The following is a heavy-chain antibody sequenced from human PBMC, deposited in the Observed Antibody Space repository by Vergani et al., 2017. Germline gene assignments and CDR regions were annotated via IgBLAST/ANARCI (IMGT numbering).Heavy chain of an antibody. J-gene: IGHJ6*03. V-gene: IGHV1-18*01. CDR1: GYTFTSYG. CDR2: ISAYNGNT. D-gene: IGHD2-2*01. Sequence: QVQLVQSGAEVKKPGASVKVSCKASGYTFTSYGISWVRQAPGQGLEWMGWISAYNGNTGYAQKFQGRVTMTRNTSISTAYMELSSLRSEDTAVYYCARTGTVCSSTSCYSWEYYMDVWGKGTTVTVSS. CDR3: ARTGTVCSSTSCYSWEYYMDV.